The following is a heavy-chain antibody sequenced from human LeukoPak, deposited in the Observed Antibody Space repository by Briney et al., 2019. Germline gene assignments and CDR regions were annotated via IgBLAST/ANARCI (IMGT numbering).Heavy chain of an antibody. J-gene: IGHJ4*02. CDR3: ARGFGTVVTPIDY. Sequence: GGSLRLSCAASGFTFTSYFVHWVRQAPGKGLEWVALISNDGSNKYYADSVKGRFTISRDNSMDTLYLQMNSLRAEDTAVYYCARGFGTVVTPIDYWGQGTLVTVSS. CDR2: ISNDGSNK. V-gene: IGHV3-30-3*01. D-gene: IGHD4-23*01. CDR1: GFTFTSYF.